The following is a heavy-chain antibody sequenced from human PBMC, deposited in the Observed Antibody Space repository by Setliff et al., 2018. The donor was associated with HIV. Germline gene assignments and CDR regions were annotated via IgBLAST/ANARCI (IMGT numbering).Heavy chain of an antibody. CDR3: AREIPYSFGYYFDY. D-gene: IGHD5-18*01. CDR1: GGSISSGGYY. V-gene: IGHV4-61*02. J-gene: IGHJ4*02. Sequence: SETLSLTCTVSGGSISSGGYYWSWIRQPAGKGLEWIGRIYTSGSTNYNPSLKSRLTISVDTSKNQFSLTLRSVTAADTAVYYCAREIPYSFGYYFDYWGQGTLVTVSS. CDR2: IYTSGST.